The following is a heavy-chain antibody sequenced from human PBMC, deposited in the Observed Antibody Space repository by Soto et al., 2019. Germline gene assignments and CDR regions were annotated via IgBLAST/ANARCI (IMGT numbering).Heavy chain of an antibody. D-gene: IGHD3-10*01. J-gene: IGHJ6*02. CDR2: IDWDDDK. CDR3: ARSWGDLWFGNYGMDV. CDR1: GFSLSTSGMC. Sequence: SGPTLVNPTQTLTLTCTFSGFSLSTSGMCVSWIRQPPGKALEWLALIDWDDDKYYSTSLKTRLTISKDTSKNQVVLTMTNMDPVDTATYYCARSWGDLWFGNYGMDVWGQGTTVTVS. V-gene: IGHV2-70*01.